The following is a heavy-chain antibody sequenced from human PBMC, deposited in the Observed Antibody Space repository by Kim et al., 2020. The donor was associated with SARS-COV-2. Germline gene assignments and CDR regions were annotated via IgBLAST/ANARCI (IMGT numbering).Heavy chain of an antibody. CDR3: ARALSYDYVWGSPHGWFDP. J-gene: IGHJ5*02. CDR1: GGSFSGYY. D-gene: IGHD3-16*01. Sequence: SETLSLTCAVYGGSFSGYYWSWIRQPPGKGLEWIGEINHSGSTNYNPSLKSRVTISVDTSKNQFSLKLSSVTAADTAVYYCARALSYDYVWGSPHGWFDPWGQGTLVTVSS. V-gene: IGHV4-34*01. CDR2: INHSGST.